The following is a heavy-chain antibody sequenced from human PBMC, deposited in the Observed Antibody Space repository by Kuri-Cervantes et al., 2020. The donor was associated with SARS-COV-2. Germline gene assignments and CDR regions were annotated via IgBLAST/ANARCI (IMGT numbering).Heavy chain of an antibody. J-gene: IGHJ4*02. CDR1: GFTFSSYW. CDR2: IKQDGSEK. V-gene: IGHV3-7*01. D-gene: IGHD3-3*01. CDR3: ARSKGLGGFWSVSYAGLDY. Sequence: GGSLRLSCAASGFTFSSYWMSWVRQAPGKRLEWVANIKQDGSEKYYVDSVKGRFTISRDNAKNSLYLQMNSLRAEDTAVYYCARSKGLGGFWSVSYAGLDYWGQGTLVTVSS.